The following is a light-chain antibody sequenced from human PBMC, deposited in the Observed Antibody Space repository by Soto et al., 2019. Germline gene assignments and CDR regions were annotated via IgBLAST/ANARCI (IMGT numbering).Light chain of an antibody. CDR1: QSVSSN. V-gene: IGKV3-15*01. CDR2: GAS. J-gene: IGKJ4*01. Sequence: EIVMTQSPATPSVSPGERATLSCRASQSVSSNLAWYQQKPGQAPRLLIYGASTRATGIPARFSGSGSGTEFTLTISSLQSEDFAVYYCQQYNSWPPLTFGGGTKVDIK. CDR3: QQYNSWPPLT.